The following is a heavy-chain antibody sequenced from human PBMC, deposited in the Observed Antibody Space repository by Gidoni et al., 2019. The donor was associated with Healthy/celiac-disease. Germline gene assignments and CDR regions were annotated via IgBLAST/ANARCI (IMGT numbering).Heavy chain of an antibody. J-gene: IGHJ4*02. D-gene: IGHD1-1*01. CDR3: ARPNWKEEAPFDY. V-gene: IGHV4-39*01. CDR1: CGSISSSSYY. Sequence: QLQLQESAPGLVKPSEPLSLTCTVSCGSISSSSYYWGWIRQPPGKGLEWIGSIYYSGINYYNTSLKSRVTISVDTSKNQFSLKLSSVTAADTAVYYCARPNWKEEAPFDYWGQGTLVTVSS. CDR2: IYYSGIN.